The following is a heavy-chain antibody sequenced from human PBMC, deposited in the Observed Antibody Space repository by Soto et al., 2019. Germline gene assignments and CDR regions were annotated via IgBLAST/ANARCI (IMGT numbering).Heavy chain of an antibody. D-gene: IGHD6-13*01. J-gene: IGHJ2*01. CDR1: GFTFTKYE. Sequence: EVRLLESGGGLVQPGGSLRLSCAASGFTFTKYEMNWVRQAPGKGLEWLSYIDDSGSLRYYADSVKGRFSISRDNAKNSLYLQMNSLRAEDTAVYYCARDGANSSSWSFDLWGRGTQVIVSS. CDR3: ARDGANSSSWSFDL. CDR2: IDDSGSLR. V-gene: IGHV3-48*03.